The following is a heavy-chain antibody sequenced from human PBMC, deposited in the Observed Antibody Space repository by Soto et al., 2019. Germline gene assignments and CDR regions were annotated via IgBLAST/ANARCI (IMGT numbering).Heavy chain of an antibody. CDR3: ARVALLDRDCPYGDCDY. V-gene: IGHV4-61*01. Sequence: SETLSLTCTVSGGSVSSGSYYWSWIRQPPGKGLEWIGYIYYSGSTNYNPSLKSRVTISVDTSKNQFSLKLSSVTAADTAVYYCARVALLDRDCPYGDCDYWGQGTLVTVSS. CDR1: GGSVSSGSYY. D-gene: IGHD3-3*01. J-gene: IGHJ4*02. CDR2: IYYSGST.